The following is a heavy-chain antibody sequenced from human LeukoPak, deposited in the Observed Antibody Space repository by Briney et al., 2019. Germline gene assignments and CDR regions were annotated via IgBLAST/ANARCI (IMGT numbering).Heavy chain of an antibody. CDR1: GYTFTSYH. CDR3: ARPSGGWYYYYMDV. Sequence: APVKVSCKASGYTFTSYHINWVRQATGQGLEWMGWMNPNSGDTGYAQKFQGRVTMTRNTSISTAYMELSSLRSEDTAVYYCARPSGGWYYYYMDVWGKGTTVTVSS. V-gene: IGHV1-8*01. CDR2: MNPNSGDT. J-gene: IGHJ6*03. D-gene: IGHD3-10*01.